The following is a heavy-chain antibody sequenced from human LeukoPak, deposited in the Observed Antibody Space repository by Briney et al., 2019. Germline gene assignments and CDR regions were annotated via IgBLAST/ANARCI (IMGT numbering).Heavy chain of an antibody. Sequence: GGSLRLSCAASGXTFSSYGMHWVRQAPGKGLEWVAVIWYDGSNKYYADSVKGRFTISRDNSKNTLYLQMNSLRAEDTAVYYCARAWGSLRGVIRPLPDYWGQGTLVTVSS. D-gene: IGHD3-10*01. CDR1: GXTFSSYG. J-gene: IGHJ4*02. V-gene: IGHV3-33*08. CDR2: IWYDGSNK. CDR3: ARAWGSLRGVIRPLPDY.